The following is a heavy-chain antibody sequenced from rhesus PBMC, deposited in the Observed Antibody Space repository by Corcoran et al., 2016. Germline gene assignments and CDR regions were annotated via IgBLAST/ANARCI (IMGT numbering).Heavy chain of an antibody. D-gene: IGHD3-22*01. CDR1: GGSFSSYW. Sequence: QVQLQESGPGLVKPSETLSLTCAVSGGSFSSYWWSWIRQPPGKGLEWIGENNGNSGSTNYNPYIKSRVTISKDASKNQFSLKLSSVTAADTAVYYCARYLIIPYNRFDVWGPGVLVTVSS. CDR2: NNGNSGST. V-gene: IGHV4-80*01. J-gene: IGHJ5-1*01. CDR3: ARYLIIPYNRFDV.